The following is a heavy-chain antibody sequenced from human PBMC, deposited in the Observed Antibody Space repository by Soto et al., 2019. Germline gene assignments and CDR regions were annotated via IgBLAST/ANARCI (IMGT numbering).Heavy chain of an antibody. CDR3: DGEVVVTASFDY. D-gene: IGHD2-21*02. J-gene: IGHJ4*02. Sequence: SETLSLTCTVSGGSISSSSYYWGWIRQPPGKGLEWIGSIYYSGSTYYNPSLKSRVTISVDTSKNQFSLKLSSVTAADTAVYYCDGEVVVTASFDYWGQGTLVTVSS. CDR2: IYYSGST. CDR1: GGSISSSSYY. V-gene: IGHV4-39*01.